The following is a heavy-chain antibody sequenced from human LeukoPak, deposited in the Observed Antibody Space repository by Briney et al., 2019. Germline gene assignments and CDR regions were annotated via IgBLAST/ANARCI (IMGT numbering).Heavy chain of an antibody. CDR3: ARVKEASAFDI. J-gene: IGHJ3*02. CDR1: GFTFSSYG. Sequence: GGSLRLSCAASGFTFSSYGMHWVRQAPGKGLEWVAFIRYDGNNKYYADSVKGRFTISRDNSKNTLYLQMNSLRAEDTAVYYCARVKEASAFDIWGQGTMITVSS. V-gene: IGHV3-30*02. D-gene: IGHD5-12*01. CDR2: IRYDGNNK.